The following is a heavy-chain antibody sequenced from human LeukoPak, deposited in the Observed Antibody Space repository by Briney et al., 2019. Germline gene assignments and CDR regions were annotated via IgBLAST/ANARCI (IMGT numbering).Heavy chain of an antibody. CDR3: ARDQGSLTRSWYTGY. CDR1: GYTFTGYH. J-gene: IGHJ4*02. D-gene: IGHD6-13*01. V-gene: IGHV1-2*06. CDR2: INPYSGDT. Sequence: ASVKVSCKASGYTFTGYHIHWVRQAPGQGLEWMGRINPYSGDTNFAQKFQGRVTMTRDTSITTAYMDLSSLTPGDTAVYFCARDQGSLTRSWYTGYWGQGTLVTVSS.